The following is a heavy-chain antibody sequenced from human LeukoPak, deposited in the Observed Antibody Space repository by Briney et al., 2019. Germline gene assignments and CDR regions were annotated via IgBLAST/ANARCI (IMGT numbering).Heavy chain of an antibody. V-gene: IGHV3-23*01. D-gene: IGHD2-8*01. CDR1: GFTFSSYA. J-gene: IGHJ4*02. CDR3: AKKERFVYLDY. Sequence: PGGSLRLSCAASGFTFSSYAMSWVRQAPGKGLEWVSAISGSGSSTYYADSVMGWFTISRDNSKNTLYLQMNSLRAEDTAVYYCAKKERFVYLDYWGQGTLVTVSS. CDR2: ISGSGSST.